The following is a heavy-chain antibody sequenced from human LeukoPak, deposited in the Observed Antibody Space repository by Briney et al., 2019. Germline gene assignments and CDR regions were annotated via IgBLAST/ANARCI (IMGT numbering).Heavy chain of an antibody. Sequence: SETLSLTCIVSGGSISNYYWSWIRQPPGKGLEWIGYICYSGSTNYNPSLKSRVTISVDTSKNQFSLKLSSVTAADTAVYYCARGGTRPDYYFDYWGQGTLLTVSS. V-gene: IGHV4-59*01. CDR1: GGSISNYY. J-gene: IGHJ4*02. CDR3: ARGGTRPDYYFDY. D-gene: IGHD2-2*01. CDR2: ICYSGST.